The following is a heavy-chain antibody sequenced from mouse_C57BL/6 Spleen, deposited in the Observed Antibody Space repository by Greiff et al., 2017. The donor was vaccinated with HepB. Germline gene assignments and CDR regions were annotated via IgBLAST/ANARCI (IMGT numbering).Heavy chain of an antibody. D-gene: IGHD5-5*01. CDR3: ARWNTTYYFDY. V-gene: IGHV1-50*01. CDR2: IDPSDSYT. J-gene: IGHJ2*01. Sequence: VQLQQPGAELVKPGASVKLSCKASGYTFTSYWMQWVKQRPGQGLEWIGEIDPSDSYTNYNQKFKGKATLTVDTSTSTAYMQLSSLTSEDSAVYYCARWNTTYYFDYWGQGTTLTVSS. CDR1: GYTFTSYW.